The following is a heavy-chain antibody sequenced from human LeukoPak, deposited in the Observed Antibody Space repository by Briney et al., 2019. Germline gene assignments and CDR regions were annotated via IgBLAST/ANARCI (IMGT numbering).Heavy chain of an antibody. D-gene: IGHD6-6*01. Sequence: GGSLRLSCAASGFTFSRYWMSWVRRAPGKGLEWVANIKHDESEKYYVDSVRGRFTISRDNAKNSLYLQMNSLRAEDTAVYYCARPEYSSSSGHIGRDPWGQGTVVTVSS. CDR3: ARPEYSSSSGHIGRDP. V-gene: IGHV3-7*01. CDR1: GFTFSRYW. CDR2: IKHDESEK. J-gene: IGHJ5*02.